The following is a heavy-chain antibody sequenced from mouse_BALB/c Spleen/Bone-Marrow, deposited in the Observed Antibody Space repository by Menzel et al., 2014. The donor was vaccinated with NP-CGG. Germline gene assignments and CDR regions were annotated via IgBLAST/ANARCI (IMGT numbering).Heavy chain of an antibody. CDR3: TRETAIVADFDY. Sequence: EVHLVESGPDLVKPSQSVSLTCTVTAYSITSGYCCHWIRQFPGNRLEWMGYIHYSGNTDYNPSLKSRISITRDTSKNQFFLRLNSLTTEDTATYYCTRETAIVADFDYWGQGTTLTVSS. V-gene: IGHV3-1*02. D-gene: IGHD1-1*01. J-gene: IGHJ2*01. CDR1: AYSITSGYC. CDR2: IHYSGNT.